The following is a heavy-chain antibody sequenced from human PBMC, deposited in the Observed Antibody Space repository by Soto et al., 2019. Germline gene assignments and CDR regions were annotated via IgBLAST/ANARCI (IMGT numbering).Heavy chain of an antibody. D-gene: IGHD3-3*01. Sequence: LVKVSCKASGGTFSSYAISWVRQAPGQGLEWMGGIIPIFGTANYAQKFQGRVTITADESTSTAYMELSSLRSEDTAVYYCASPKAIFGVYPFDYWGQGTLVTVSS. J-gene: IGHJ4*02. CDR2: IIPIFGTA. V-gene: IGHV1-69*13. CDR3: ASPKAIFGVYPFDY. CDR1: GGTFSSYA.